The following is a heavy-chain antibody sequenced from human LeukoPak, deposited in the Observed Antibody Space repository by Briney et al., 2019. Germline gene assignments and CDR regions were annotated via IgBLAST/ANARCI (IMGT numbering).Heavy chain of an antibody. CDR1: GFTFSSYW. CDR2: IKQDGSEK. Sequence: GGSLRLSCAASGFTFSSYWMSWVRQAPGKGLEWVANIKQDGSEKYYVDSVKSRFTISRDNAKNSLYLQMNSLRAEDTAVYYCARDGYYDFWSGYGDVWGKGTTVTVSS. J-gene: IGHJ6*04. CDR3: ARDGYYDFWSGYGDV. D-gene: IGHD3-3*01. V-gene: IGHV3-7*01.